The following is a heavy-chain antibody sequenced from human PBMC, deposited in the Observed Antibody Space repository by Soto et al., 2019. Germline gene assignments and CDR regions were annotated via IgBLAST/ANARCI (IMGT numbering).Heavy chain of an antibody. V-gene: IGHV3-23*01. CDR1: GFTFSSYA. CDR2: ISGSGGST. CDR3: AKDIGRWVRYFDWLGQDTVQH. Sequence: GGSLRLSCAASGFTFSSYAMSWVRQAPGKGLEWVSAISGSGGSTYYADSVKGRFTISRDNSKNTLYLQMNSLRAEDTAVYYCAKDIGRWVRYFDWLGQDTVQHWGQGTLVTVSS. D-gene: IGHD3-9*01. J-gene: IGHJ1*01.